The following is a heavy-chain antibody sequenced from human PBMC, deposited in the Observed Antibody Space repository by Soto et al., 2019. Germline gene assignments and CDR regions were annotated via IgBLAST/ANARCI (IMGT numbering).Heavy chain of an antibody. V-gene: IGHV1-69*01. CDR3: ARSQGSSTSLEIYYYYYYGMDV. CDR2: IIPISDTT. D-gene: IGHD2-2*01. CDR1: GGTFSSYA. J-gene: IGHJ6*02. Sequence: QVQLVQSGAEVKKPGSSVKVSCKASGGTFSSYAISWVRQAPGQGLEWMGGIIPISDTTNYAQKFQGRVKITADEYTSTAYMELSSLRSEDTAVYYCARSQGSSTSLEIYYYYYYGMDVWGQGTTVTVSS.